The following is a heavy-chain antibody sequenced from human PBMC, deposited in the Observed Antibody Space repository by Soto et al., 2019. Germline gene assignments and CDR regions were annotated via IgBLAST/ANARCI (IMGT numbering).Heavy chain of an antibody. J-gene: IGHJ4*02. Sequence: QVQLVQSGAEVKKPGASVKVSCKASGYTFTGYYMHWVRQAPGQGLEWMGWINPNSGGTNYAQKCQGWVSMTRDTSISTAYMELRRLRSDDTAGYYCAGAPERGAVTTYRGYYFDYWGQGTLVTVSS. D-gene: IGHD4-17*01. CDR1: GYTFTGYY. CDR2: INPNSGGT. CDR3: AGAPERGAVTTYRGYYFDY. V-gene: IGHV1-2*04.